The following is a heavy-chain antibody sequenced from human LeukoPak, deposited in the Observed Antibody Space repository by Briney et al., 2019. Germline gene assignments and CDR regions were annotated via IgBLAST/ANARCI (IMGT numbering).Heavy chain of an antibody. CDR1: GFTFSTSG. Sequence: HPGGSLRLSCAASGFTFSTSGMTWVHQAPGKGLDWVSIISGSGGTPYYTDSVKGRFTISRDNSKNTLYLQMNSLRAEDTAVYYCAKTRGISISGVVPLCDYWGQGTLVTVSS. J-gene: IGHJ4*02. V-gene: IGHV3-23*01. D-gene: IGHD3-3*01. CDR2: ISGSGGTP. CDR3: AKTRGISISGVVPLCDY.